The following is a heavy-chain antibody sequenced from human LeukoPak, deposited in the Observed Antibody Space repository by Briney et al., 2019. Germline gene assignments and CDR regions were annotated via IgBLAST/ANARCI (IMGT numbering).Heavy chain of an antibody. D-gene: IGHD3-10*01. J-gene: IGHJ4*02. V-gene: IGHV1-18*01. CDR1: GYTFTSYG. CDR2: ISSYNGNT. CDR3: ARGGLLWFGELEYYFDY. Sequence: GASVTVSCKASGYTFTSYGISWVRQAPGQGLEWMGWISSYNGNTNYAQKLQGRVTMTTDTSTSTAYMELRSLRSDDTAVYYCARGGLLWFGELEYYFDYWGQGTLVTVSS.